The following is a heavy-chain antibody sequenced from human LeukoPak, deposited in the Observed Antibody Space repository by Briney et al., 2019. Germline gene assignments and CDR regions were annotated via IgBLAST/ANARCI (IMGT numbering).Heavy chain of an antibody. CDR3: TKDRGDVVSTMEY. CDR2: INSDGSNT. J-gene: IGHJ4*02. CDR1: GFTFSSHW. D-gene: IGHD5/OR15-5a*01. Sequence: GGSLRLSCAASGFTFSSHWMHWVRQAPGKGLVWVSRINSDGSNTNYADSVKGRFTISRDNSKNTLYLQMDSLRAEDTAVYYCTKDRGDVVSTMEYWGQGTLVTVSS. V-gene: IGHV3-74*01.